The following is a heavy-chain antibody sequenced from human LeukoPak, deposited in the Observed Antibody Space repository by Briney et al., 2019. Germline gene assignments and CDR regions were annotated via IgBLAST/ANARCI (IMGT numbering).Heavy chain of an antibody. CDR3: ARVSRDWNYLDY. V-gene: IGHV4-4*07. CDR1: GGSISTYS. J-gene: IGHJ4*02. Sequence: SSETLSLTCTVSGGSISTYSWSWIRQPAGKGLEWIGRIYTSGSTNYNPSLKNRVTMSVDTSKNQLSLKLSSVTAADGAVYYCARVSRDWNYLDYWGQGTLVTVSS. D-gene: IGHD3/OR15-3a*01. CDR2: IYTSGST.